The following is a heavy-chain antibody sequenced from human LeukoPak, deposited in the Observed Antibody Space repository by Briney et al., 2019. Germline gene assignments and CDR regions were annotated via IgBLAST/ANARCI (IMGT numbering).Heavy chain of an antibody. CDR3: ARRSTYGFFDY. D-gene: IGHD4-17*01. J-gene: IGHJ4*02. V-gene: IGHV4-59*08. Sequence: SETLSLTCTVSGGSVSSDYWNWIRQPPGKGLEWIGYIHYTGNTNDNPSLKSRVTISMDASKNQFSLKLSSVPAADTALYYCARRSTYGFFDYWGQGTLVTVSS. CDR1: GGSVSSDY. CDR2: IHYTGNT.